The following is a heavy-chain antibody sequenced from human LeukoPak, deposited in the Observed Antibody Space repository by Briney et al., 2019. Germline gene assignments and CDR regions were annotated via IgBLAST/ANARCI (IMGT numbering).Heavy chain of an antibody. D-gene: IGHD4-23*01. CDR3: ARELDYGGNSAFGY. V-gene: IGHV1-2*02. Sequence: ASVKVSCKASGYTFTRSAMNWVRQAPGQGLEWMGWINPNSGGTNYAQKFQGRVTMTRDTSISTAYMELSRLRSDDTAVYYCARELDYGGNSAFGYWGQGTLVTVSS. CDR1: GYTFTRSA. CDR2: INPNSGGT. J-gene: IGHJ4*02.